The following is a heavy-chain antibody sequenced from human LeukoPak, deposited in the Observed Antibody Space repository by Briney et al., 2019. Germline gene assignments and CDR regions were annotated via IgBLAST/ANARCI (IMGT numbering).Heavy chain of an antibody. D-gene: IGHD6-19*01. Sequence: GGSLRLSCAASGFTFSSYGMHWVRQTPGKGLEWVAVTSYDGSNKYYTDSVKGRFTISRDNPKNTLYLQMNSMRAEDTAVYYCATDSAQWLVLGTFDYWGQGTLVTVSS. CDR2: TSYDGSNK. CDR3: ATDSAQWLVLGTFDY. V-gene: IGHV3-30*03. CDR1: GFTFSSYG. J-gene: IGHJ4*02.